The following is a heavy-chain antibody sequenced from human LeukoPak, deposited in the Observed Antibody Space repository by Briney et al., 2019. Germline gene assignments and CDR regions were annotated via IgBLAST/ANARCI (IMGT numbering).Heavy chain of an antibody. CDR2: ISGSGGST. D-gene: IGHD3-9*01. V-gene: IGHV3-23*01. Sequence: LPGGSLRLSCAASGFTFSSYGMSWVRQAPGKGLEWVSAISGSGGSTYYADSVKGRFTISRDNSKNTLYLQMNSLRAEDTAVYYCAKTVRALRYFDWLPFDYWGQGTLVTVSS. J-gene: IGHJ4*02. CDR3: AKTVRALRYFDWLPFDY. CDR1: GFTFSSYG.